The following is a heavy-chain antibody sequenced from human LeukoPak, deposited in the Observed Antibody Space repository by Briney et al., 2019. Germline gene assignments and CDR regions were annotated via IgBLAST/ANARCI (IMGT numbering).Heavy chain of an antibody. CDR3: ARLAYCGGDCYSGSVFDY. V-gene: IGHV5-51*01. Sequence: GESLKISCKGSGFNFGNYWIGWVRQMPGKGLEWMGIIYPGDSDTRYSPSFQGRVTMSVDKSNSTAYLQWSTLRASDTAMYYCARLAYCGGDCYSGSVFDYWGQGTLVTVSS. CDR2: IYPGDSDT. J-gene: IGHJ4*02. CDR1: GFNFGNYW. D-gene: IGHD2-21*02.